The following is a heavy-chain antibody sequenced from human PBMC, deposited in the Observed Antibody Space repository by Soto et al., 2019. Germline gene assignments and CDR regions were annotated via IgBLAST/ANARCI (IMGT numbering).Heavy chain of an antibody. V-gene: IGHV3-21*01. CDR3: TRDASRDSSARGWFDP. Sequence: GGSLRLSCAASGFTFRSLTMNWVRQAPGKGLEWVSTISSNSAYIYYTDALRGRFTISRDNAKSSLHLQMNSLRAEDTAVYYCTRDASRDSSARGWFDPWGPGTLVTVSS. CDR2: ISSNSAYI. CDR1: GFTFRSLT. D-gene: IGHD6-13*01. J-gene: IGHJ5*02.